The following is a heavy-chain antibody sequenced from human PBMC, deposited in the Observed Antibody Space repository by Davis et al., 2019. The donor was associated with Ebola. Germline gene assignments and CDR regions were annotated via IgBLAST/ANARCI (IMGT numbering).Heavy chain of an antibody. CDR2: IYYSGST. V-gene: IGHV4-39*07. D-gene: IGHD3-3*01. CDR3: ARGHRTIFGVVIIGFDY. Sequence: SETLSLTCTVSGGSISSSSYYWGWIRQPPGKGLEWIGSIYYSGSTNYNPSLKSRVTISVDTSKNQFSLKLSSVTAADTAVYYCARGHRTIFGVVIIGFDYWGQGTLVTVSS. J-gene: IGHJ4*02. CDR1: GGSISSSSYY.